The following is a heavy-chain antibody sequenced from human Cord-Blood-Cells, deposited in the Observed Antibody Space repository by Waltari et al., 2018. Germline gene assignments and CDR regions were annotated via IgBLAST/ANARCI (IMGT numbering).Heavy chain of an antibody. V-gene: IGHV1-69*01. D-gene: IGHD2-15*01. CDR2: IIPIFGTA. CDR3: ARDRGDVVVVAATRAFDI. J-gene: IGHJ3*02. Sequence: QVQLVQSGAEVKTPGSSVKVSCKASGGTFSSYAISWVRQAPGQGLEWMGGIIPIFGTANYAQKFQGRVTITADESTSTAYMELSSLRSEDTAVYYCARDRGDVVVVAATRAFDIWGQGTMVTVSS. CDR1: GGTFSSYA.